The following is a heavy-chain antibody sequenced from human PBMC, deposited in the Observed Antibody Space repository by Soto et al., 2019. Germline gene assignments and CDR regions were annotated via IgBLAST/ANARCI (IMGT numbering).Heavy chain of an antibody. CDR2: VYRTGST. V-gene: IGHV4-4*02. CDR1: GGSISTSNW. Sequence: QVQLQESGPGLVKPSGTLSLTCAVSGGSISTSNWWSWGRQPPGKGREWIGEVYRTGSTNYNPSLESRLTLSVDKSKNQFSLKLTSVTAADTAVYYCARARATIAAAAIFDCWGQGPLVTVSS. J-gene: IGHJ4*02. D-gene: IGHD6-13*01. CDR3: ARARATIAAAAIFDC.